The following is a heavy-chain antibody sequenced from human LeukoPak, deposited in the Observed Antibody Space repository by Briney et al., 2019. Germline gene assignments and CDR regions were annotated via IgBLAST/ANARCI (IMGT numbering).Heavy chain of an antibody. J-gene: IGHJ4*02. CDR3: ARAFVPTVGAYDY. CDR1: GFTFDDYA. D-gene: IGHD1-26*01. Sequence: GGSLRLSCAASGFTFDDYAMHWGRHAPGKGVGWVSGISWNSGSIGYADSVKGRFTISRDNAKNSLFLQMNSLRAEDTAVYYCARAFVPTVGAYDYWGQGTLVTVSS. CDR2: ISWNSGSI. V-gene: IGHV3-9*01.